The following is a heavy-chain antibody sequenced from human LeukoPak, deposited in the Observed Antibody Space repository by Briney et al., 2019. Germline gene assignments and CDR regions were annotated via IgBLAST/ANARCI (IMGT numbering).Heavy chain of an antibody. Sequence: GGSLRLSCVASGFTFSNYWMSWVRQAPGKGLEWVANIKQDGSEKYYVDSVKGRFTISRDNAKNSLYLQMNSLSAEDTAVYYCAREVNCSSTSCYTGYFQQWGQGTLVTVSS. D-gene: IGHD2-2*02. V-gene: IGHV3-7*01. J-gene: IGHJ1*01. CDR1: GFTFSNYW. CDR2: IKQDGSEK. CDR3: AREVNCSSTSCYTGYFQQ.